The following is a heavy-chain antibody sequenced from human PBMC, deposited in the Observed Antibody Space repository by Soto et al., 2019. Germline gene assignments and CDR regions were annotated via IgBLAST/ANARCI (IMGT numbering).Heavy chain of an antibody. Sequence: QVQLVESGGGVVQPGRSLRLSCAASGFTFSSYGMHWVRQAPGKGLEWVAVIWYDGSNKYYADSVKGRFTISRDNSKNTLYLQMNSLRAEDTAVYYCASIAVAGRSRNFDLWGRGTLVTVSS. D-gene: IGHD6-19*01. J-gene: IGHJ2*01. CDR3: ASIAVAGRSRNFDL. V-gene: IGHV3-33*01. CDR1: GFTFSSYG. CDR2: IWYDGSNK.